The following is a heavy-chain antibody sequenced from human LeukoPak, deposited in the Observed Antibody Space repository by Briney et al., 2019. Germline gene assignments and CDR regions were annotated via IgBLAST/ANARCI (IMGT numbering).Heavy chain of an antibody. V-gene: IGHV3-23*01. J-gene: IGHJ5*02. CDR1: GFTFSSYA. CDR3: AKDHYSSGNWFDP. D-gene: IGHD6-19*01. CDR2: ISGSGGST. Sequence: GGSLRLSCAASGFTFSSYAVSWVRQAPGQGLEWVSGISGSGGSTYYADSVKGRFTISRDNSKSTLYLQVNSLRAEDTAVYYCAKDHYSSGNWFDPWGQGTLVTVSS.